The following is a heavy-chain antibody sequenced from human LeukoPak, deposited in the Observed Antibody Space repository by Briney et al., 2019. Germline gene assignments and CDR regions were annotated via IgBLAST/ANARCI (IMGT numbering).Heavy chain of an antibody. CDR3: ARVTIDSSGYYRYFDY. D-gene: IGHD3-22*01. Sequence: GGSLRLSCVASGFTFSSYSINWVRQAPGKGLEWVSYISSSSTTIYYADSVKARFTITRDNAKNSLYLQMNSLRAEDTAVYYCARVTIDSSGYYRYFDYWGQGTLVTVSS. CDR1: GFTFSSYS. J-gene: IGHJ4*02. V-gene: IGHV3-48*04. CDR2: ISSSSTTI.